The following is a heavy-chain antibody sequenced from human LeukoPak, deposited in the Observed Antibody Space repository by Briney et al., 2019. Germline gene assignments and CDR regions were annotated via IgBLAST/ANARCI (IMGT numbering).Heavy chain of an antibody. V-gene: IGHV3-48*01. D-gene: IGHD1-7*01. CDR3: ARDYDWNYGDDAFDI. CDR2: ISSSSSTI. Sequence: PGGSLRLSCAASGFTFSSYSMNWVRQAPGKGPEWVSYISSSSSTIYYADSVKGRFTISRDNAKNSLYLQMNSLRAEDTAVYYCARDYDWNYGDDAFDIWGQGTMVTVSS. J-gene: IGHJ3*02. CDR1: GFTFSSYS.